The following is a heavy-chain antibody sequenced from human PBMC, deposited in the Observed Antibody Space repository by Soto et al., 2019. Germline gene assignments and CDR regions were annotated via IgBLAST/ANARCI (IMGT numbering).Heavy chain of an antibody. CDR2: ISGSGGST. Sequence: GGSLRLSCAASGFTLSSYAMSWVRQAPGKGLEWVSAISGSGGSTYYADSVKGRFTISRDNSKNTLYLQMNSLRAEDTAVYYCAKGRPKGGDYYGMDVWGQGTTVTVSS. V-gene: IGHV3-23*01. CDR3: AKGRPKGGDYYGMDV. CDR1: GFTLSSYA. J-gene: IGHJ6*02. D-gene: IGHD3-10*01.